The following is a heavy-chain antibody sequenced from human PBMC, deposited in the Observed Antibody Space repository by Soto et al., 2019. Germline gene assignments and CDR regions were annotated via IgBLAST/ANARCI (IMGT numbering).Heavy chain of an antibody. J-gene: IGHJ4*02. D-gene: IGHD6-13*01. CDR2: IYYSGST. Sequence: PSETLSLTCTVSGGSISSGGYYWSWIRQHPGKGLEWIGYIYYSGSTYYNPSLKSRVTISVDTSKNQFSLKLSSVTAADTAVYYRARDRCIAEAGTKSCYFDYWGQGTLVTVSS. V-gene: IGHV4-31*02. CDR1: GGSISSGGYY. CDR3: ARDRCIAEAGTKSCYFDY.